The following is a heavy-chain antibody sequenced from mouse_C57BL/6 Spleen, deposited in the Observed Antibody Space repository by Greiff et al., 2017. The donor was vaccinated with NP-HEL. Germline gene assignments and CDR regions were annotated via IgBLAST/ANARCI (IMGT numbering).Heavy chain of an antibody. CDR2: IDPENGDT. J-gene: IGHJ3*01. CDR3: TTSGFAY. V-gene: IGHV14-4*01. Sequence: VQLQQSGAELVRPGASVKLSCTASGFNIKDDYMHWVKQRPEQGLEWIGWIDPENGDTEYASKFQGKATITADTSSNTAYLQLSSLTAEDTAVYYCTTSGFAYWGQGTLVTVSA. CDR1: GFNIKDDY.